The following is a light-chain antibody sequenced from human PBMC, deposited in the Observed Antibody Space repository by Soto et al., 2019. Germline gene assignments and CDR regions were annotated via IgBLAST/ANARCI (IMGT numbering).Light chain of an antibody. V-gene: IGKV3-20*01. CDR3: QQYGSSLPST. Sequence: ELVLTQSPGTLSLSPGERANLSCRASQSVSSSYLAWYQQKPGQAPRLLIYGASSRATGIPDRFSGSGSGTDFTLTISRLEPEDFAVYYCQQYGSSLPSTFGQGTKLEIK. CDR2: GAS. J-gene: IGKJ2*02. CDR1: QSVSSSY.